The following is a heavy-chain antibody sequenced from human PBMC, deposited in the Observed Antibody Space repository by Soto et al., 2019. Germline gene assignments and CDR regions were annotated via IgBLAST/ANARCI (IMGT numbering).Heavy chain of an antibody. CDR1: GFTFSSYS. V-gene: IGHV3-48*02. Sequence: EVQLVESGGGLVQPGGSLRLSCAASGFTFSSYSMNWVRQAPGKGLEWVSHISSSGTTIKYADSVKGRFTISRDNAKNSLYLQMNSLRDEDTGMYYCARRHDYADYWGQGSLVTVSS. CDR2: ISSSGTTI. J-gene: IGHJ4*02. CDR3: ARRHDYADY.